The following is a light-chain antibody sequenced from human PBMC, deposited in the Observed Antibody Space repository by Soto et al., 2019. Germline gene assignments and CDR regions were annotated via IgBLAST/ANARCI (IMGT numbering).Light chain of an antibody. Sequence: QAVVTQEPSLTVSPGGTVTLTCAASTGAVTSGYYPNWFQQKPGQPPRALIYSIDKQHSWTPARFSGSLLGGTAALTLSGVQPEDEDEYYCLLWYGGAYVFGAGTKVTVL. J-gene: IGLJ1*01. V-gene: IGLV7-43*01. CDR2: SID. CDR1: TGAVTSGYY. CDR3: LLWYGGAYV.